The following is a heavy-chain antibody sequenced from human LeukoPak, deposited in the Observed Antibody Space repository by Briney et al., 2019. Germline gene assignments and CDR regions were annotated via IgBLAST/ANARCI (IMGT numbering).Heavy chain of an antibody. J-gene: IGHJ3*02. CDR2: IKEDGSDQ. CDR3: ARPEGSLVDAFDI. CDR1: GSTFSTYW. V-gene: IGHV3-7*01. D-gene: IGHD6-6*01. Sequence: GGSLRLSCAASGSTFSTYWMTWVRQAPGKGLEWVANIKEDGSDQYYMDSVKGRFTISRDNAKNSLYLQMNSLRAEDTAVYYCARPEGSLVDAFDIWGQGTMVTVSS.